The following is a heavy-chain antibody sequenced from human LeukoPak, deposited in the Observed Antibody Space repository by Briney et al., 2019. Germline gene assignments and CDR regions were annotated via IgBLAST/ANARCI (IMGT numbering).Heavy chain of an antibody. J-gene: IGHJ5*02. Sequence: ASVKVSCKASGGTFSSYAISWVRQAPGQGLDWMGGIIPIFGTANYAQKFQGRVTITADESTSTAYMELSSLRSEDTAVYYCRRERSQENRPYCSSTSCPNWFDPWGQGTLVTVSS. CDR2: IIPIFGTA. D-gene: IGHD2-2*01. V-gene: IGHV1-69*13. CDR1: GGTFSSYA. CDR3: RRERSQENRPYCSSTSCPNWFDP.